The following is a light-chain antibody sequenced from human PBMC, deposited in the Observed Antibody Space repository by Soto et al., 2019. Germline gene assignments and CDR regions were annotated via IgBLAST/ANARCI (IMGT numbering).Light chain of an antibody. CDR2: AAS. CDR3: QEYNSYTGT. J-gene: IGKJ1*01. V-gene: IGKV1-39*01. Sequence: DMLLNQSQSSLCPRRGDRVTITYLASQSISSYLNWYQQKPGKAPKLLIYAASSLQSGVPSRFSGSGSGTDFTLTISSLQSDDFGTYYCQEYNSYTGTFGPGTEV. CDR1: QSISSY.